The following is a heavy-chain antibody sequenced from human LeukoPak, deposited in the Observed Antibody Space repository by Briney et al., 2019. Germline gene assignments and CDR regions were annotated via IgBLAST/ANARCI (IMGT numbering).Heavy chain of an antibody. Sequence: AASVKVSCKASGYTFTGYYMHWVRQAPGQGLEWMGWINPNSGGTNYAQKFQGRVTMTRDTSISTAYMELSRLRSDDTAAYYCARAVVVVPAAIYYDSSGYLFDYWGQGTLVTVSS. CDR2: INPNSGGT. J-gene: IGHJ4*02. V-gene: IGHV1-2*02. CDR3: ARAVVVVPAAIYYDSSGYLFDY. D-gene: IGHD2-2*02. CDR1: GYTFTGYY.